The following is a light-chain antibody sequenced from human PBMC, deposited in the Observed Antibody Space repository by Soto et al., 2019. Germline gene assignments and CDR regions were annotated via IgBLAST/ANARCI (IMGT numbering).Light chain of an antibody. V-gene: IGKV3-20*01. CDR1: QSVSSN. CDR3: QQYCSPGT. J-gene: IGKJ1*01. Sequence: VLTQSPSTQTSSPGARAHVSCRARQSVSSNLAWYQQTPGQAPRLLIYGATNRATGIPDRFSGSGSGTVFTLTSSRLAPDDSAVYYCQQYCSPGTFGQGTKVDIK. CDR2: GAT.